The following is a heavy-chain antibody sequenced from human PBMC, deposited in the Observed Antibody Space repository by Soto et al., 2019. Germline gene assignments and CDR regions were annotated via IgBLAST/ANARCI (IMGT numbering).Heavy chain of an antibody. CDR1: GYTFTGYY. CDR2: INPNSGGT. Sequence: ASVKVSCKASGYTFTGYYRHWVRQAPGQGLEWMGWINPNSGGTNYAQKFQGRVTMTRDTSISTAYMELSRLRSDDTAVYYCARVYYYDSSGPNDAFDIWGHGTMVTCSS. J-gene: IGHJ3*02. D-gene: IGHD3-22*01. CDR3: ARVYYYDSSGPNDAFDI. V-gene: IGHV1-2*02.